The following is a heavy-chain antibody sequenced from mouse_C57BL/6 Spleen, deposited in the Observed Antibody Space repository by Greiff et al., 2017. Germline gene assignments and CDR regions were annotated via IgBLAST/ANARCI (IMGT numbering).Heavy chain of an antibody. CDR2: IRSKSNNYAT. J-gene: IGHJ1*03. D-gene: IGHD1-1*01. CDR1: GFCFNTYA. Sequence: EVKLMESGGGLVQPKGSLKLSCAASGFCFNTYAMNWVRQAPGKGLEWVARIRSKSNNYATYYADSVKDRFTISRDDTESMLYLQMNNLNTEETAMYYCVRHNYGSSWDYWDFDVWGTGTTVTVSS. V-gene: IGHV10-1*01. CDR3: VRHNYGSSWDYWDFDV.